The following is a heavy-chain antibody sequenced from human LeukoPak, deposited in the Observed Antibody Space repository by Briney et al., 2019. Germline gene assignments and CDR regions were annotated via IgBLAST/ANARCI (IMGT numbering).Heavy chain of an antibody. J-gene: IGHJ6*03. Sequence: ASVKVSCKASGYTFTSYGISWVRQAPGQGLEWMGWISAYNGNTNYAQKLQGRVTMTTDTSTSTAYMELRSLRSEDTAVYYCARSGAIWYYYYYYMDVWGKGTTVTVSS. CDR3: ARSGAIWYYYYYYMDV. CDR2: ISAYNGNT. CDR1: GYTFTSYG. V-gene: IGHV1-18*01. D-gene: IGHD2-2*01.